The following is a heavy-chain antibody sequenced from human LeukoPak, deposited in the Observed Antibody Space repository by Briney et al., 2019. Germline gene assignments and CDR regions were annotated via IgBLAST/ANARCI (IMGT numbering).Heavy chain of an antibody. V-gene: IGHV3-30*18. CDR1: GFTFSSFG. CDR3: AKSRCRSTSCYIGPSDY. Sequence: GGSLRLSCAASGFTFSSFGMHWVRQAPAKGLEWVAGISYDGSSKYYADSVKGRFTISRDNSRNTLYLQMNSLRAEDTALYYCAKSRCRSTSCYIGPSDYWGQGTLVTVSS. J-gene: IGHJ4*02. CDR2: ISYDGSSK. D-gene: IGHD2-2*02.